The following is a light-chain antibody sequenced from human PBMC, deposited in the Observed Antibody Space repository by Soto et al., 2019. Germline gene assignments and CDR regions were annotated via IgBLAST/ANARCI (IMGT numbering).Light chain of an antibody. CDR3: QQYHTYGT. V-gene: IGKV1-5*03. Sequence: DIQMTQSPSTLSASVGDRVTITCRASQSVGGWLAWYQQKPGKAPKLLIFRSSDLQSGVPSRFRGSGSETEFTLTISSLQPDDFATYYCQQYHTYGTFGQGTKVEIK. CDR1: QSVGGW. J-gene: IGKJ1*01. CDR2: RSS.